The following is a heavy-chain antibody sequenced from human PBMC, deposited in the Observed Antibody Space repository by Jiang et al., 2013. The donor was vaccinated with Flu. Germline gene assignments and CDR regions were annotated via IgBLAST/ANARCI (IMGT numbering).Heavy chain of an antibody. D-gene: IGHD3-22*01. Sequence: GAEVKKPGEPLRISCKGSGYNFTTSWITWVRQMPGKGLEWMGRIDPRDSFTNYNPSFQGHVVISTDKSINTAYLQWSSLKASDTAIYYCTRWAQHSDTSGYFYDYFYMDVWGKGTTVTVSS. CDR2: IDPRDSFT. J-gene: IGHJ6*03. CDR1: GYNFTTSW. V-gene: IGHV5-10-1*01. CDR3: TRWAQHSDTSGYFYDYFYMDV.